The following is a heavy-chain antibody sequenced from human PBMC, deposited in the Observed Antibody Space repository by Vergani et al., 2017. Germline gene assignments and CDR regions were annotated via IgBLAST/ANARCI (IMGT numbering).Heavy chain of an antibody. D-gene: IGHD5/OR15-5a*01. CDR1: GFTFSTYA. Sequence: EVQLLESGGSLKQPGGSVRLSCAASGFTFSTYAMHWVRQAPGKGLEWVSALTGGGGSTYYADSFKGRFIISRDNSRDTLYLQMNSLRPEETATYYCVKDARIYENFFDSWGKGTLVTVSS. CDR2: LTGGGGST. J-gene: IGHJ4*02. V-gene: IGHV3-23*01. CDR3: VKDARIYENFFDS.